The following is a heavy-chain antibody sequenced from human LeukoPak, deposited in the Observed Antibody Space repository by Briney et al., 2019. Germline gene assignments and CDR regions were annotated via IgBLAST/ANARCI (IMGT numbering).Heavy chain of an antibody. CDR1: GGSFSGYY. CDR2: INHSGST. V-gene: IGHV4-34*01. CDR3: ARGGYCSSTSCPFDP. J-gene: IGHJ5*02. Sequence: PSETLSLTCAVYGGSFSGYYWSWIRQPPGKGLEWIGEINHSGSTNYNPSLKSRVTISVDTSKNQFSLKLSSVTAADTAVYYCARGGYCSSTSCPFDPWGQGTLVTVSS. D-gene: IGHD2-2*01.